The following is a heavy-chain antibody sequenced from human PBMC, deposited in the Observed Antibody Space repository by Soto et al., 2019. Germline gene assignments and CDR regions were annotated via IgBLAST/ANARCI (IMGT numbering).Heavy chain of an antibody. CDR2: INWNSGSI. J-gene: IGHJ6*02. CDR3: ARDMGADYYYYGMDV. V-gene: IGHV3-9*01. Sequence: SLRLSCAASGFTFDDYAMHWVRQAPGKGLEWVSGINWNSGSIGYGDSVKGRFTISRDNAKNSLYLQMNSLRAEDTALYYCARDMGADYYYYGMDVWGQGTTVTVSS. CDR1: GFTFDDYA. D-gene: IGHD1-26*01.